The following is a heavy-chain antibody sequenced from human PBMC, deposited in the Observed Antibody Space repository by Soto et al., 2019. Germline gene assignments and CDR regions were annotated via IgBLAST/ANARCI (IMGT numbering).Heavy chain of an antibody. D-gene: IGHD3-10*01. J-gene: IGHJ6*02. CDR3: QNDLIVRGLRVDV. Sequence: QLQLVESGGDVVQPGRSLRLSCVASGFSFSSYAMHWVRQAPGKGLEWVAFMSYDGNSEYYTDSVKGRFIITRDNSKNTLYLKMNNLRLDDTAVYYCQNDLIVRGLRVDVWGQGTSVTVSS. CDR1: GFSFSSYA. CDR2: MSYDGNSE. V-gene: IGHV3-30-3*02.